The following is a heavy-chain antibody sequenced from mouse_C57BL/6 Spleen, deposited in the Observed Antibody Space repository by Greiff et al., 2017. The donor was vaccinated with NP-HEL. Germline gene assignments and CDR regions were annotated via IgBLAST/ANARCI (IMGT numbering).Heavy chain of an antibody. J-gene: IGHJ1*03. Sequence: VQLQQSGAELVKPGASVKLSCKASGYTFTSYWMHWVKQRPGQGLEWIGMIHPNSGSTNYNEKFKSKATLTVDKSSSTAYMQLSSLTSEDSAVYYCSRWGTLRYFDVWGTGTTVTVSS. CDR2: IHPNSGST. CDR1: GYTFTSYW. CDR3: SRWGTLRYFDV. V-gene: IGHV1-64*01. D-gene: IGHD2-14*01.